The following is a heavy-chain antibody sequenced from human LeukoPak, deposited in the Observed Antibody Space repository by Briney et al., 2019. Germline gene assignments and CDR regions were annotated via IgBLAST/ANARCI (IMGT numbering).Heavy chain of an antibody. D-gene: IGHD1-26*01. J-gene: IGHJ4*02. CDR2: IYSGGST. Sequence: GGSLRLSCAASVFTVSSNYMSWVRQAPGKGLEWVSVIYSGGSTYYADSVKGRFTISRDNSKNTLYLQMNSLRAEDTAVYYCARDPGSSFDYWGQGTLVTVSS. CDR1: VFTVSSNY. V-gene: IGHV3-66*02. CDR3: ARDPGSSFDY.